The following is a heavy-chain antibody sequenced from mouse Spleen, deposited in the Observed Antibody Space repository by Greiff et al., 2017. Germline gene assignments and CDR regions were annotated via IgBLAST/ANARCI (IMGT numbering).Heavy chain of an antibody. J-gene: IGHJ3*01. D-gene: IGHD4-1*01. CDR3: ARNFPLTGPWFAY. CDR1: GFSLTSYG. CDR2: IWSGGST. V-gene: IGHV2-2*02. Sequence: QVQLKESGPGLVQPSQSPSITCTVSGFSLTSYGVHWVRQSPGKGLEWLGVIWSGGSTDYNAAFISRLSISKDNSKSQVFFKMNSLQANDTAIYYCARNFPLTGPWFAYWGQGTLVTVSA.